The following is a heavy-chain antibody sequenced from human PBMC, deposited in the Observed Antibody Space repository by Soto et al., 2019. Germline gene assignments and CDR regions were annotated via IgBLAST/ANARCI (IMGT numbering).Heavy chain of an antibody. Sequence: GGPLRLSCAASGFTFSSYAMSWVRQAPGKGLEWVSAISGSGGSTYYADSVKGRFTISRDNSKNTLYLQMNSLRAEDTAVYYCAKMETYCGGDCYSDAFDIWGQGTMVTVSS. CDR1: GFTFSSYA. CDR2: ISGSGGST. J-gene: IGHJ3*02. D-gene: IGHD2-21*01. V-gene: IGHV3-23*01. CDR3: AKMETYCGGDCYSDAFDI.